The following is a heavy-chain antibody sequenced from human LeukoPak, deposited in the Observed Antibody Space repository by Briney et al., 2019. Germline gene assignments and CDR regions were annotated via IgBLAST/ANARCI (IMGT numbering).Heavy chain of an antibody. CDR1: GGSISSSNYY. J-gene: IGHJ4*02. CDR3: ARQRGYCSGGSCYGMFDY. D-gene: IGHD2-15*01. V-gene: IGHV4-39*01. Sequence: SETLPLTCTVSGGSISSSNYYWGWIRQAPGKGLEWIGCIYCSGSIYYNPSLTSRVTISVDTSMNQFSLKLTSVTAEDTAVYYCARQRGYCSGGSCYGMFDYWGQGTLVTVSS. CDR2: IYCSGSI.